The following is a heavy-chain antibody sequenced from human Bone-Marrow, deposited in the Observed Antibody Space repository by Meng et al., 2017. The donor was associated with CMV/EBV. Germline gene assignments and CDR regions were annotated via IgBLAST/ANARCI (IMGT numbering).Heavy chain of an antibody. D-gene: IGHD2-2*02. CDR1: GFTFSSYS. CDR3: ARDQGGSSTSCYIYPARGGDGMDV. J-gene: IGHJ6*02. Sequence: ESLKIPCAASGFTFSSYSMNGVRQAPGKGLEWVSSISSSSSYIYYADSVKGRFTISRDNAKNSLYLQMNSLRAEDTAVYYCARDQGGSSTSCYIYPARGGDGMDVWGQGNTVTVSS. V-gene: IGHV3-21*01. CDR2: ISSSSSYI.